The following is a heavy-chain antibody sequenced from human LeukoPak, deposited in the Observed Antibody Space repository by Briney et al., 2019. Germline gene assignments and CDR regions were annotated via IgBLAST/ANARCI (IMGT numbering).Heavy chain of an antibody. CDR1: GFTFSSYW. V-gene: IGHV3-74*01. J-gene: IGHJ4*02. CDR2: INSDGSST. D-gene: IGHD1-26*01. CDR3: ARVTLSGSYRLDY. Sequence: GGSLRLSCAASGFTFSSYWMHWLRQAPGQGLVWVSRINSDGSSTSYADSVKGRFTISRDNAKNTLYLQMNSLRAEDTAVYYCARVTLSGSYRLDYWGQGTLVTVSS.